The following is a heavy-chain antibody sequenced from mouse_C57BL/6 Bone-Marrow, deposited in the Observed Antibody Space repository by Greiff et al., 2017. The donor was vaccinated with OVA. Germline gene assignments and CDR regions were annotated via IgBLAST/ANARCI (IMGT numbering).Heavy chain of an antibody. CDR3: ASPPYFDV. CDR1: GYTFTSYW. J-gene: IGHJ1*03. Sequence: QVQLQQPGAELVKPGASVKVSCKASGYTFTSYWMHWVKQRPGQGLEWIGDINPNNGGTIYNQKFKGKATLTVDKSSSTAYMELRSLTSEDTAVYYCASPPYFDVWGTGTTVTVSS. V-gene: IGHV1-53*01. CDR2: INPNNGGT.